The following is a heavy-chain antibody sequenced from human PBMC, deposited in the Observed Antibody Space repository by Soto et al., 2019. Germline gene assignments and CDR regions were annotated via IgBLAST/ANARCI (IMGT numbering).Heavy chain of an antibody. CDR1: GFTFSSYW. V-gene: IGHV3-74*01. J-gene: IGHJ5*02. CDR3: ARVPPGVATRGWFDP. Sequence: GGSLRLSCAASGFTFSSYWMHWVRQAPGKGLVWVSRINSDGSSTSYADSVKGRFTISRDNAKNTLYLQMNSLRAEDAAVYYCARVPPGVATRGWFDPWGQGTLVTVSS. CDR2: INSDGSST. D-gene: IGHD2-15*01.